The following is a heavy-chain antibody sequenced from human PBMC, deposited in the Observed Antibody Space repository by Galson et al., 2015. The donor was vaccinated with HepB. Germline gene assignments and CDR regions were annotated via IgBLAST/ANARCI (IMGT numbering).Heavy chain of an antibody. D-gene: IGHD3-10*01. CDR1: GGSFSDYY. CDR2: IFHSGFI. Sequence: SEPLSLTCTVSGGSFSDYYWTWIRQPPGKGLEWIGEIFHSGFINYNPSLQNRLTISMDTSKNQFSLTLTSVTAADTAMYYCARLVTLVQGSRGAEFYYYYMDVWGKGTPVTVSS. CDR3: ARLVTLVQGSRGAEFYYYYMDV. J-gene: IGHJ6*03. V-gene: IGHV4-34*12.